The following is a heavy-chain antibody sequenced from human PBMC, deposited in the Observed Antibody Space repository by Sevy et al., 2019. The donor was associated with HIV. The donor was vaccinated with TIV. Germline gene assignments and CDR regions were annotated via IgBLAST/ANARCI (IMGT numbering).Heavy chain of an antibody. CDR1: GFTFNNYA. Sequence: GGSLRLSCAASGFTFNNYAMHWVRQAPGKGLEWVAVISYDGSNKYYADSVKGRFTISRDNSKNTVYLEMNSLRNEDTAIYFCANAYSGSYSHSYLYALDVWGQGTTVTVSS. CDR3: ANAYSGSYSHSYLYALDV. V-gene: IGHV3-30-3*01. CDR2: ISYDGSNK. J-gene: IGHJ6*02. D-gene: IGHD1-26*01.